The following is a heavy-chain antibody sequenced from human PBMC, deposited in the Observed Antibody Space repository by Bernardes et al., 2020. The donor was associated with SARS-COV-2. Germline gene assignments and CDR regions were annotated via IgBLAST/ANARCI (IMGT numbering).Heavy chain of an antibody. D-gene: IGHD3-3*01. CDR3: ASATYYDFWSGYYNVGYYGLNV. CDR2: IYYSGST. V-gene: IGHV4-59*11. J-gene: IGHJ6*04. CDR1: GGSISSHY. Sequence: SETLSLTCTVSGGSISSHYWSWIRQPPGKGLEWIGYIYYSGSTNYNPSLKSRVTISVDTSKNQFSLKLSSVTAADTAVYYCASATYYDFWSGYYNVGYYGLNVWGTGTTVTVCS.